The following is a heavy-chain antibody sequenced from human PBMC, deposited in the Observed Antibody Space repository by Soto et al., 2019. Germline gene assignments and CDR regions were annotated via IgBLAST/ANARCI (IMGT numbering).Heavy chain of an antibody. Sequence: QLQLQESGPGLVKPSETLSLTCTVSGGSISSSSYYWGWIRHPPGKGLEWIGSIYYSGSTYYNPSLKSRVTISVDTSKNQFSLKLSSVTAADTTVYYCARVPYSSSNSYFDYWGQGTLVTVSS. CDR3: ARVPYSSSNSYFDY. CDR1: GGSISSSSYY. J-gene: IGHJ4*02. D-gene: IGHD6-6*01. CDR2: IYYSGST. V-gene: IGHV4-39*01.